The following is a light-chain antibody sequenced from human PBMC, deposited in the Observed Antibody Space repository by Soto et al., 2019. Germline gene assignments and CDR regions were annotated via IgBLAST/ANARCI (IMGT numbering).Light chain of an antibody. CDR2: AVN. J-gene: IGLJ3*02. CDR3: SSYTSSSTWV. CDR1: SSDVGGYKY. V-gene: IGLV2-14*01. Sequence: SALTQPASVSGSPGQSITISCTGTSSDVGGYKYVSWYQHHPGQAPKLMIHAVNSRPSGVSTRFSGSKSGNTASLTISGLQPEDEADYYCSSYTSSSTWVFGGGTKVTVL.